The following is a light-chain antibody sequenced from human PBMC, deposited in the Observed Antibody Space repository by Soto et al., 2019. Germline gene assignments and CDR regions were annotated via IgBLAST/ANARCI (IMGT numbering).Light chain of an antibody. V-gene: IGLV2-23*01. Sequence: QSVLTQPASVSGSPGQSITISCTGTSSDVGSYNLVSWYQQHPGKTPKLMIYEGSKRPSGVSNRFSGSKSGNTASLTISGLQPEDEADYYCCSYAGSSTFYVFGTGTKVTVL. CDR1: SSDVGSYNL. J-gene: IGLJ1*01. CDR3: CSYAGSSTFYV. CDR2: EGS.